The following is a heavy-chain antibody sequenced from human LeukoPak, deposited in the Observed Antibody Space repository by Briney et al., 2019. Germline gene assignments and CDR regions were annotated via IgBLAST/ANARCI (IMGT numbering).Heavy chain of an antibody. V-gene: IGHV1-2*02. Sequence: ASVKVSCKASGYTFTGYYMHWVRQAPGQGLEWMGWINPNSGGTNYAQKFQGRVTMTRDTSISTAYMELSRLRSDDTAVYYCASSSSWLEWVFDYWGQGTLVTVSS. J-gene: IGHJ4*02. CDR3: ASSSSWLEWVFDY. CDR2: INPNSGGT. D-gene: IGHD6-13*01. CDR1: GYTFTGYY.